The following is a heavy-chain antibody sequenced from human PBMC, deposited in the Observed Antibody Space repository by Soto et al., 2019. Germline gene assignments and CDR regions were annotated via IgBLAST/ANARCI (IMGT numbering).Heavy chain of an antibody. D-gene: IGHD2-15*01. V-gene: IGHV1-24*01. CDR3: ATHPIVVVVAATRVGGDAFDI. J-gene: IGHJ3*02. CDR1: GYTLTELS. CDR2: FDPEDGET. Sequence: GASVKVSCKISGYTLTELSMHWVRQAPGKGLEWMGGFDPEDGETIYAQKFQGRVTMTEDTSTDTAYMELSSLRSEDTAVYYCATHPIVVVVAATRVGGDAFDIWGQGTMVTVSS.